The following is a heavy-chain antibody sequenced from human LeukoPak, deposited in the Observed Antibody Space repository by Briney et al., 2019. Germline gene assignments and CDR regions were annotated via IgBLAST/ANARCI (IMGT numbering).Heavy chain of an antibody. J-gene: IGHJ4*02. CDR1: GYTFTSYY. Sequence: ASVKVSCKASGYTFTSYYMHWVRQAPGQGLEWMGIINPSGGSTSYAQKFQGRVTMTRDTSTSTVYMEPSSLRSEDTAVYYCARVLEKYYYDSSGTFDYWGQGTLVTVSS. CDR2: INPSGGST. CDR3: ARVLEKYYYDSSGTFDY. D-gene: IGHD3-22*01. V-gene: IGHV1-46*01.